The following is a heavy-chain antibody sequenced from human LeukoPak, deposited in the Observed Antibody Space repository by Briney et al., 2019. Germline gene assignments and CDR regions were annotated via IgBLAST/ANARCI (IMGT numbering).Heavy chain of an antibody. CDR3: AKSPTGYVPDR. Sequence: GGSLRLSCAASGFTFSAFAMSWVRQAPGKGLEWVSVITGSGGSTYYADSVKGRFTISRDNSRTTLYLQMNGLRADDTAVYYCAKSPTGYVPDRWGQGTLVTVSP. V-gene: IGHV3-23*01. CDR1: GFTFSAFA. CDR2: ITGSGGST. J-gene: IGHJ5*02. D-gene: IGHD3-9*01.